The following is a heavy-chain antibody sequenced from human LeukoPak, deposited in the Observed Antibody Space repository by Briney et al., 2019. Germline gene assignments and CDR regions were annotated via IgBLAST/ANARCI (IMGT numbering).Heavy chain of an antibody. J-gene: IGHJ4*02. CDR2: ISSSSSSYI. CDR1: GFTFSIYS. Sequence: PGGSLRLSCAASGFTFSIYSMNWVRQAPGKGLEWVSSISSSSSSYIYYADSVKGRFTISRDNAKNSLYLQMNSLRAEDTAVYYCARDKPEGIVVVTAHDYWGQGTLVTVSS. D-gene: IGHD2-21*02. V-gene: IGHV3-21*01. CDR3: ARDKPEGIVVVTAHDY.